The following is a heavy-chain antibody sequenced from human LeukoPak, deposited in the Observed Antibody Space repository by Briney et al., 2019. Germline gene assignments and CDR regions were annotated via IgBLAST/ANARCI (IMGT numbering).Heavy chain of an antibody. J-gene: IGHJ6*03. D-gene: IGHD1-14*01. CDR1: GGSISSSSYY. V-gene: IGHV4-39*07. CDR2: IYYSGST. CDR3: ARASEYYFHMDV. Sequence: SETLSLTCTVSGGSISSSSYYWGWIRQPPGKGLEWIGTIYYSGSTYYNPSLQSRVTISVDTSKNQFSLKLSSVTAADTAVYYCARASEYYFHMDVWGKGTTVTVSS.